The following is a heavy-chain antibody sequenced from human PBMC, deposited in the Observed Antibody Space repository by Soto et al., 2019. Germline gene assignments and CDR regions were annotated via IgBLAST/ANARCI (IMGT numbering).Heavy chain of an antibody. CDR1: GFTFSSYG. Sequence: QVQLVESGGGVVQPGRSLRLSCAASGFTFSSYGMHWVRQAPGKGLEWVAVIWYDGSNKYYADSVKGRFTISRDNSKNTLYLQMNSLRAEDTAVYYCARDGRVIRSGGWFDPWGQGTLVTVSS. CDR2: IWYDGSNK. V-gene: IGHV3-33*01. CDR3: ARDGRVIRSGGWFDP. J-gene: IGHJ5*02. D-gene: IGHD3-10*01.